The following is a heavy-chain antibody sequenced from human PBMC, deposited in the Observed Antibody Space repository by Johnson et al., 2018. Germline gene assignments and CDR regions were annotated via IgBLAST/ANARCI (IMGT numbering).Heavy chain of an antibody. CDR1: GFTFSSYS. Sequence: VQLVESGGGLVKPGGSLRLSCAASGFTFSSYSMNWVRQAPGKGLEWVSSISSSSSYIYYADSVKGRFTITRDNSKNTLYLQMNSLRAEDTAGYYCAKGSGEYCYFYMDVWGKGTTVTVSS. V-gene: IGHV3-21*01. CDR3: AKGSGEYCYFYMDV. D-gene: IGHD2-15*01. J-gene: IGHJ6*03. CDR2: ISSSSSYI.